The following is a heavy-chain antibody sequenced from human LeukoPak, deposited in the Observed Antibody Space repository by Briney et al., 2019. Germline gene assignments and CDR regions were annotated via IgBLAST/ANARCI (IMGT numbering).Heavy chain of an antibody. J-gene: IGHJ4*02. CDR1: GHSFTSYW. V-gene: IGHV5-51*01. CDR2: IYPGDSGT. Sequence: GESLKISCKGSGHSFTSYWIGWVRQMPGKGLEWLAIIYPGDSGTRYSPSFQGQVTISADKSISTAYLQWSSLKASDTAMYYCARRRDGYNQVYFDYWGQGTLVTVSS. CDR3: ARRRDGYNQVYFDY. D-gene: IGHD5-24*01.